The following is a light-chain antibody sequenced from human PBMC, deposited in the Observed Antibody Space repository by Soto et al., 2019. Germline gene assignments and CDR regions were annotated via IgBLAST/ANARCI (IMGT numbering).Light chain of an antibody. J-gene: IGLJ1*01. CDR2: RNN. CDR1: SSNIGSNY. Sequence: QSVLTQPPSASGTPGQRVTISCSGSSSNIGSNYVYWYQQLPGTAPELLIYRNNQRPSGVPDRLSGSKSGTSASLAISGLRSEDEADYYCAAWDDSLSGLYVFGTGTKLTVL. V-gene: IGLV1-47*01. CDR3: AAWDDSLSGLYV.